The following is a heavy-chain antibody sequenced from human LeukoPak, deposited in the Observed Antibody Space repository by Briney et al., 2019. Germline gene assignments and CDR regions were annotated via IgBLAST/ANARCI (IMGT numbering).Heavy chain of an antibody. CDR1: GGSISSSNYY. Sequence: SQTLSLTCTVSGGSISSSNYYWVWIRQSPGKGLEWIGSFYYSGSTYYNPSLKSRVTISVDTSKNHFSLKLSSVTAADTAVYYCASPPYYDILTGYFLTEDYWGQGTLVTVSS. V-gene: IGHV4-39*01. CDR2: FYYSGST. D-gene: IGHD3-9*01. J-gene: IGHJ4*02. CDR3: ASPPYYDILTGYFLTEDY.